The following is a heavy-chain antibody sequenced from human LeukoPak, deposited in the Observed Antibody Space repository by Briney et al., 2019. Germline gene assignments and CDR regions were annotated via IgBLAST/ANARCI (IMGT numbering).Heavy chain of an antibody. CDR2: MNPNSGNT. V-gene: IGHV1-8*01. CDR1: GYTFTSYD. D-gene: IGHD3-10*01. J-gene: IGHJ4*02. Sequence: ASVKVSCKASGYTFTSYDINWVRQATGQGLERMGWMNPNSGNTGYAQKFQGRVTMTRNTSISTAYMELSSLRSEDTAVYYCARGYYYGSGSYYAYWGQGTLVTVSS. CDR3: ARGYYYGSGSYYAY.